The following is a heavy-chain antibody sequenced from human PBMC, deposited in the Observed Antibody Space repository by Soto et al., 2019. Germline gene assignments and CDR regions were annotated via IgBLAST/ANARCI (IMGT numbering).Heavy chain of an antibody. CDR1: GLTISGKKY. D-gene: IGHD1-1*01. V-gene: IGHV3-53*01. Sequence: DVQLVESGGGLIQPGESLRLSCAAFGLTISGKKYVAWVRQAPGKGLEWVSALYDVDGSFYADYVTGRFPTSSDSSKTTVYLQMNDLRPDDTAVYYCATWHEREHAFDVWGQGTTVTISS. CDR2: LYDVDGS. CDR3: ATWHEREHAFDV. J-gene: IGHJ3*01.